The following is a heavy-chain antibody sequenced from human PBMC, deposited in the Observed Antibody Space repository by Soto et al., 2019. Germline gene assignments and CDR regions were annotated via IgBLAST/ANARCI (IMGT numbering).Heavy chain of an antibody. D-gene: IGHD2-2*01. CDR3: ARRYCISTSCHYYGMDV. Sequence: QVQLVQSGAEVKKPGSSVKVSCKASGGTFSTYTINWVRQAPGQGLEWMGGIIPMFGTANYAQKFQGRVTITADESTSQAYMELRSLRSEDTAVYYCARRYCISTSCHYYGMDVWGQGTTVTVSS. V-gene: IGHV1-69*12. CDR1: GGTFSTYT. J-gene: IGHJ6*02. CDR2: IIPMFGTA.